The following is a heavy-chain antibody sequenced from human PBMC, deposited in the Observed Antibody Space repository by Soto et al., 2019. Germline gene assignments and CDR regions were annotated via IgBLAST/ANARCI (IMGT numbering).Heavy chain of an antibody. D-gene: IGHD2-2*01. V-gene: IGHV1-69*01. CDR3: ALAPNSNLLLTRY. CDR1: GGSFHSSA. Sequence: QVQLVQSGAEIKTPGSSVKVSCKVSGGSFHSSAINWLRQAPGQGLEWMGGITPISDSANYAQSFQGRLTITADVYTTTDYMEGNSRTSEDTAVFYCALAPNSNLLLTRYWGQETLVPVSS. J-gene: IGHJ4*02. CDR2: ITPISDSA.